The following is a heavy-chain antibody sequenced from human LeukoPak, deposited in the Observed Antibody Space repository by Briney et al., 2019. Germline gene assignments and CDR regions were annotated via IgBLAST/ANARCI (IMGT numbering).Heavy chain of an antibody. Sequence: SETLSLTCTVSGGSISSGIYYWGWIRQPPGKGLEWIGSIYYTGTTHYNPSLKSRVTISVDTSKNQFSLKLSSVTAADTAVYYCARPRREYTHKYFQHWGQGTLVTVSS. D-gene: IGHD6-6*01. CDR2: IYYTGTT. V-gene: IGHV4-39*01. J-gene: IGHJ1*01. CDR3: ARPRREYTHKYFQH. CDR1: GGSISSGIYY.